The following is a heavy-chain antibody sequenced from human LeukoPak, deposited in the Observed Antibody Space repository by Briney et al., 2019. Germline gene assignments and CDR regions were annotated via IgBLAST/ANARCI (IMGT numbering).Heavy chain of an antibody. CDR2: IGGSGGRT. D-gene: IGHD3-10*01. V-gene: IGHV3-23*01. CDR3: AKYRGFGDSYDS. J-gene: IGHJ4*02. CDR1: GFTFSSYA. Sequence: GGSLRLSCAASGFTFSSYAMSWARQAPGKGLEWVSSIGGSGGRTYYADSVKGRFTISRDTSKNTLFLQMNSLRAEDTALYYCAKYRGFGDSYDSWGQGTLVTVPS.